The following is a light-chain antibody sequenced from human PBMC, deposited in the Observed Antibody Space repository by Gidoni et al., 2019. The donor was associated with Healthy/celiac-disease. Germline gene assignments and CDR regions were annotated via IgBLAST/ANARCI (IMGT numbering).Light chain of an antibody. CDR2: ANS. J-gene: IGLJ1*01. CDR1: SSNIGAGYD. V-gene: IGLV1-40*01. Sequence: QSVLTQPPSVSGAPGQRVTISCTGSSSNIGAGYDVHWYQQLPVTAPKLLIYANSNRPSGVPDRFSGSKSGTSASLAITGLQAEDEADYYCQSYDSSLSGYVFGTGTKVSVL. CDR3: QSYDSSLSGYV.